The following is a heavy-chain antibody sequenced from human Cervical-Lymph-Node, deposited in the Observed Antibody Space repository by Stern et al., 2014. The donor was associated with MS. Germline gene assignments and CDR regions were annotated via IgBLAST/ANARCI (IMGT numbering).Heavy chain of an antibody. CDR3: ARGVMVAATYAYDI. D-gene: IGHD2-15*01. Sequence: EMQLVESGGGLVQPGGSLRLSCAASGFTFSTYWMHWVRQAPGKGLGGVSRINSDESSTTYADSVKGRFSISRDNDKNTLYLQMNSLRAEDTAVYYCARGVMVAATYAYDIWGQGTMVTISS. V-gene: IGHV3-74*02. CDR1: GFTFSTYW. CDR2: INSDESST. J-gene: IGHJ3*02.